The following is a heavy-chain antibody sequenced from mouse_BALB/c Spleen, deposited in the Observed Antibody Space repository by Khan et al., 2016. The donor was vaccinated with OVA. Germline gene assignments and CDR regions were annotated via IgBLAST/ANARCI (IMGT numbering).Heavy chain of an antibody. V-gene: IGHV1S132*01. Sequence: QVQLQQSGAELVRPGASVKLSCKTSGYTFTSYWIHWVQQRSGQGLEWIARIYPGTDTSYYNEKFKDKATLTADKSSRTAYMPLSRLKSEDSDVYYCAREEELYHVDHWGQGTTLTVSS. CDR1: GYTFTSYW. CDR2: IYPGTDTS. CDR3: AREEELYHVDH. J-gene: IGHJ2*01.